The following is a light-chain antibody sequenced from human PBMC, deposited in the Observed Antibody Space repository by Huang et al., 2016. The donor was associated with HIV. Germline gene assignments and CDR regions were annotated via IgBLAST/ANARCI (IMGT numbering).Light chain of an antibody. CDR3: QQYDTWPPLT. Sequence: ILLTQFPATLSVSPGQRVTLSCRASQSVGGKLAWYQQRPGQAPRLVIYGASTRVPTIPDRFSGSGSGTEFTLTISSLQSEDFAVYYCQQYDTWPPLTFGGGTKV. V-gene: IGKV3-15*01. CDR2: GAS. CDR1: QSVGGK. J-gene: IGKJ4*01.